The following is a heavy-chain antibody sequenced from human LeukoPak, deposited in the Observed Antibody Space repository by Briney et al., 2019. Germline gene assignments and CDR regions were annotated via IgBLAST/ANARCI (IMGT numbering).Heavy chain of an antibody. CDR1: GGTFSSYA. CDR2: IIPIFGTA. D-gene: IGHD6-13*01. V-gene: IGHV1-69*13. Sequence: SVKVSCKASGGTFSSYAISWVRQAPGQGLEWMGGIIPIFGTANYAQKFQGRVTIAADESTSTAYMELSSLRSEDTAVYCCARGREAAAGTGNWFDPWGQGTLVTVSS. CDR3: ARGREAAAGTGNWFDP. J-gene: IGHJ5*02.